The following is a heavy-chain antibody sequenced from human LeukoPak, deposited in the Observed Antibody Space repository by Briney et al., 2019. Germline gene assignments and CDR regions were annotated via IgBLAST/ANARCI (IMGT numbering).Heavy chain of an antibody. J-gene: IGHJ4*02. CDR3: ARASGPTYGSDY. D-gene: IGHD6-25*01. Sequence: SETLSLTCTVSGGSISTYYWSWIRQPPGKGLEWIGNIYYSGSTNYNPSLKSRVTISVDTSKSQFSLKLTSVTAADTAVYYCARASGPTYGSDYWGQGTLVTVSS. CDR1: GGSISTYY. CDR2: IYYSGST. V-gene: IGHV4-59*01.